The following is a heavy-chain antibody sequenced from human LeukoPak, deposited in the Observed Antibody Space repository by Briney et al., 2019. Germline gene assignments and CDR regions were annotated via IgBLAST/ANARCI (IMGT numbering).Heavy chain of an antibody. V-gene: IGHV4-59*01. CDR1: GGSISSYY. Sequence: SETPSLTCTVSGGSISSYYWSWIRQPPGKGLEWIGYIYYSGSTNYNPSLKSRVTISVDTSKNQFSLKLSSVTAADTAVYYCARDGIRGSGWLGDAFDIWGQGTMVTVSS. CDR3: ARDGIRGSGWLGDAFDI. CDR2: IYYSGST. J-gene: IGHJ3*02. D-gene: IGHD6-19*01.